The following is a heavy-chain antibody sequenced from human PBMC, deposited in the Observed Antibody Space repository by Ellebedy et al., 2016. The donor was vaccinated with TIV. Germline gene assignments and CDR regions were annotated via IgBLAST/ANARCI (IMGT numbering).Heavy chain of an antibody. CDR3: ARREGYYGSGSYYAN. CDR1: GDSIRSYY. J-gene: IGHJ4*02. D-gene: IGHD3-10*01. CDR2: IYYSGST. V-gene: IGHV4-59*01. Sequence: MPSETLSLTCTVSGDSIRSYYWSWIRQPPGKELEWIGYIYYSGSTNYNPSLKSRVTISIDTSKNQFSLKLSSVTAADTAVYYCARREGYYGSGSYYANWGQGTLVTVSS.